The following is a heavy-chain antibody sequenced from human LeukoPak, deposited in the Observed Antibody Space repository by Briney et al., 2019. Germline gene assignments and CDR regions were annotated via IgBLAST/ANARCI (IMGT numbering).Heavy chain of an antibody. CDR3: ARAVVPAAIRSIDYYYYYMDV. D-gene: IGHD2-2*01. Sequence: SETLSLTCTVSGGSISSYYWSWIRHPAGKGLEWIGRIYTSGSTNYNPSLKSRVTISVDKSKNQFSLKLSSVTAADTAVYYCARAVVPAAIRSIDYYYYYMDVWGKGTTVTVSS. J-gene: IGHJ6*03. V-gene: IGHV4-4*07. CDR2: IYTSGST. CDR1: GGSISSYY.